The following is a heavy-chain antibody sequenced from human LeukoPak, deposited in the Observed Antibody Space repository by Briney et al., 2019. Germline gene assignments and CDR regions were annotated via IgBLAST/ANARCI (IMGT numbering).Heavy chain of an antibody. CDR3: AQRWYSSGRSLWDYCYFDY. CDR2: IWYDGTHK. J-gene: IGHJ4*02. D-gene: IGHD6-19*01. Sequence: GGSLRLSCVASGFNLSTYGMHWVRQAPGKGLEWVALIWYDGTHKYYADSVKGRFTVSRDNSKNTFFLQMSSLRAEDTAVYYCAQRWYSSGRSLWDYCYFDYWGQGTLVTVSS. V-gene: IGHV3-33*01. CDR1: GFNLSTYG.